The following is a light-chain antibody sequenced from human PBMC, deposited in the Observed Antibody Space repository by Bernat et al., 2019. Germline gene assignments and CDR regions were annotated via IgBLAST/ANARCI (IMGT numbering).Light chain of an antibody. CDR3: CSYAGSYTYV. Sequence: QSALTQPASVSGSPGQSITISCTGTSSDVGAYNFVSWYQHHPGKAPKLMIYDVSNRPSGVPDRFSGSKSGNTASLTISGLQAEDEADYYCCSYAGSYTYVFATGTKVTVL. J-gene: IGLJ1*01. CDR1: SSDVGAYNF. V-gene: IGLV2-11*01. CDR2: DVS.